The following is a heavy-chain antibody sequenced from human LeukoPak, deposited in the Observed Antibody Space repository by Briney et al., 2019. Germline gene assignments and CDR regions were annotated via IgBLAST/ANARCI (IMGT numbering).Heavy chain of an antibody. CDR2: ISGNGVSI. V-gene: IGHV3-23*01. J-gene: IGHJ4*02. D-gene: IGHD3-22*01. CDR3: AKGQFSCDSSGYYR. CDR1: GFTFSSYA. Sequence: GGSLRLSCAASGFTFSSYAMSWVRQAPGRGLEWVSVISGNGVSILHADSVKGRFTISRDNSKNTLYLQMNSLRDEDTAVYYCAKGQFSCDSSGYYRWGQGTLVTVSS.